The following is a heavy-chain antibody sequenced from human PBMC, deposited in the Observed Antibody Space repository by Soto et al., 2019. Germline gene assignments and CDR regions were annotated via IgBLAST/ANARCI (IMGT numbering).Heavy chain of an antibody. CDR2: IDPSDSYT. Sequence: GESLKISCKGSVYSFTSYWISWVRQMRGKGLEWMGRIDPSDSYTNYSPSFQGHVTISADKSISTAYLQWSSLKASDTAMYYCARVVVAATPRYYYGMDVWGQGATVTVSS. J-gene: IGHJ6*02. CDR3: ARVVVAATPRYYYGMDV. D-gene: IGHD2-15*01. V-gene: IGHV5-10-1*01. CDR1: VYSFTSYW.